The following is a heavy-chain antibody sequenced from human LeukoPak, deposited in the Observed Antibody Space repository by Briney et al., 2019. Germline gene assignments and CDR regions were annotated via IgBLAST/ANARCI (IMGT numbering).Heavy chain of an antibody. V-gene: IGHV3-21*01. J-gene: IGHJ4*02. Sequence: GGSLRLSCAASGFTFSSYSMNWVRQAPGKGLEWVSSISSSSSYIYYADSVKGRFTISRDNAKNSLYLQTNSLRAEDTAVYYCARVGSTSCYDYWGQGTLVTVSS. D-gene: IGHD2-2*01. CDR2: ISSSSSYI. CDR1: GFTFSSYS. CDR3: ARVGSTSCYDY.